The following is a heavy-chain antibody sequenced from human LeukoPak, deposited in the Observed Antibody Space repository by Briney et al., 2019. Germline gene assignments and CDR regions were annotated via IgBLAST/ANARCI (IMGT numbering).Heavy chain of an antibody. D-gene: IGHD6-19*01. CDR1: GFTVSSNY. V-gene: IGHV3-53*01. J-gene: IGHJ4*02. CDR3: ARERWLALDY. Sequence: GGSLSLSCAASGFTVSSNYMSCVRQAPGKGLEWVSVIYSGGSTYYADSVKGRFTISRDNSKNTLYLQMNSLRAEDTAVYYCARERWLALDYWGQGTLVTVSS. CDR2: IYSGGST.